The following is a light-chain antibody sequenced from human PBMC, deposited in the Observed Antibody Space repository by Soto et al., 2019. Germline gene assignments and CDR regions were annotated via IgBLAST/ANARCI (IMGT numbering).Light chain of an antibody. CDR1: QGIRNF. V-gene: IGKV1-27*01. CDR3: QKYSSVPV. J-gene: IGKJ3*01. CDR2: AAS. Sequence: DIQMTQSPTSLSASVGDRVTITCWASQGIRNFVAWYQQKPGKPPKLLIYAASTLQSGVPSRFSGSGSGTDFTLTINSLQPEDVATYSCQKYSSVPVFGPGTKVEIK.